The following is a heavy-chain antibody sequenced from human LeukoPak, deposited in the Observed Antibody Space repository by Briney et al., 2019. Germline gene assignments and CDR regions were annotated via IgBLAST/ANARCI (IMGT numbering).Heavy chain of an antibody. D-gene: IGHD3-3*01. Sequence: GGPLRLSCAASGFPCRNYWMTWLRQAPGKGLEWVADIKQDGSEKLYVNSVRGRFTISRDNAKMSLFLQMNSLRAEDTAVYYCARDNGVVHGVYYMDVWGKGTTVTVS. CDR1: GFPCRNYW. J-gene: IGHJ6*03. V-gene: IGHV3-7*01. CDR3: ARDNGVVHGVYYMDV. CDR2: IKQDGSEK.